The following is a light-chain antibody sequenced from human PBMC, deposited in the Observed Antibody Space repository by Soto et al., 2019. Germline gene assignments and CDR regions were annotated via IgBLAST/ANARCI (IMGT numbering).Light chain of an antibody. CDR3: HQYGTVSWT. J-gene: IGKJ1*01. V-gene: IGKV3-20*01. Sequence: EIVLTQSPGTLSLSPGERATLSCRASQSVGSNYLAWYQQRPGQAPRILIFAASTRVTGIPDRFSGRGSGSDFTLTISRLESEDSAVYYCHQYGTVSWTFGQGTKVEIK. CDR2: AAS. CDR1: QSVGSNY.